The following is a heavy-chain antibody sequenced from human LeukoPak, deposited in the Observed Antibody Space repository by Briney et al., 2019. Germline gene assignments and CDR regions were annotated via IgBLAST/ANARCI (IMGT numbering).Heavy chain of an antibody. CDR2: ISSSSSYI. J-gene: IGHJ4*02. V-gene: IGHV3-21*01. Sequence: SGGSLRLSCAASGFTFSSYSMNWVRQAPGKGLEWVSSISSSSSYIYYADSVKGRFTISRDNAKNSLYLQMNSLRAEDTAVYYCARDFEMATIPFDYWGQGTLVTVSS. CDR3: ARDFEMATIPFDY. CDR1: GFTFSSYS. D-gene: IGHD5-24*01.